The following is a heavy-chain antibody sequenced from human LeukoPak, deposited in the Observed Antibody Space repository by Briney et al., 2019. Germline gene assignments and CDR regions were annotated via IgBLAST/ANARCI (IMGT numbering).Heavy chain of an antibody. J-gene: IGHJ3*02. V-gene: IGHV1-2*02. CDR3: ARAAKIGDAFDI. CDR1: VYTXTGYY. D-gene: IGHD2-21*01. CDR2: INPNSGGT. Sequence: ASVKVSCKASVYTXTGYYMHGVRHAPGQGLEWMGWINPNSGGTHYAKKFQGRVTMTRDTSISTAYMELSRLRSDDTAVYYCARAAKIGDAFDIWGQGTMVTVSS.